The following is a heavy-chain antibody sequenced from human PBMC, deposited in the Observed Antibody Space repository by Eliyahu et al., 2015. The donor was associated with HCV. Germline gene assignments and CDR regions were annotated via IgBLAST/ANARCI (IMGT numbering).Heavy chain of an antibody. V-gene: IGHV4-4*07. CDR3: ARAPRGPHGGWYLTP. D-gene: IGHD6-19*01. Sequence: QVQLQESGPGLVKPSETLSLTCTVXGGXISSYYWSWXRQPAGKGLEWIGRIYTGGSTNYNPSLKSRVTMSVDTSKNQFSLKLSSVTAADTAVYYCARAPRGPHGGWYLTPWGQGTLVTVSS. CDR2: IYTGGST. CDR1: GGXISSYY. J-gene: IGHJ5*02.